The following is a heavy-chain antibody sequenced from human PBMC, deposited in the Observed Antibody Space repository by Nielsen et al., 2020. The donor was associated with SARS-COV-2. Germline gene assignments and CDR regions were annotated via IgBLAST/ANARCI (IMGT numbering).Heavy chain of an antibody. Sequence: ASVKVSCKASGYTFTSYGISWVRQAPGQGLEWMGWISAYNGNTNYAQKLQGRVTMTRDTSTSTVYMELSSLRSEDTAVYYCAREDRTNYYYGMDVWGQGTTVTVSS. CDR1: GYTFTSYG. CDR2: ISAYNGNT. J-gene: IGHJ6*02. V-gene: IGHV1-18*01. D-gene: IGHD3-16*02. CDR3: AREDRTNYYYGMDV.